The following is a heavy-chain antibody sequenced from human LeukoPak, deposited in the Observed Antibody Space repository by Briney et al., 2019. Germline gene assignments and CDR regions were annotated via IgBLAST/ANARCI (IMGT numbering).Heavy chain of an antibody. J-gene: IGHJ5*02. CDR2: INHSGST. Sequence: GSLRLSCAASGFTFSSYEMNWVRQAPGKGLEWIGEINHSGSTNYNPSLKSRVTISLDTSKNQFSLKLSSVTAADTAVYYCVRAVGPVGGYDSPWGQGTLVTVSS. CDR1: GFTFSSYE. CDR3: VRAVGPVGGYDSP. V-gene: IGHV4-34*01. D-gene: IGHD5-12*01.